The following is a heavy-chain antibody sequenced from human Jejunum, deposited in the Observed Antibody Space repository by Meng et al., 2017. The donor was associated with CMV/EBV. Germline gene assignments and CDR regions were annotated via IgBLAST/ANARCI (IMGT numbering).Heavy chain of an antibody. Sequence: AASGFTFSSYDMHWVRQATGKGLEWVSPVATAGDTYYPGSVKGRFTISRDNSKNILYLYTSSLRVEDTALYYCAKGGPIVGATMDHWGQGTLVTVSS. V-gene: IGHV3-13*01. CDR2: VATAGDT. CDR3: AKGGPIVGATMDH. CDR1: GFTFSSYD. J-gene: IGHJ4*02. D-gene: IGHD1-26*01.